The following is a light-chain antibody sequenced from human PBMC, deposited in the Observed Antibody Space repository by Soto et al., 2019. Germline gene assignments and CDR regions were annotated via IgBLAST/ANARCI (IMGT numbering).Light chain of an antibody. Sequence: DIQMIQSPSALSASVGDRVTITRRASQSISRRLAWYQQKPGKAPKLLIYDASSLESGVPAGFSGSGSGTQFTLTISSLQPDDFATYYCQQYNSYPWTFGKGTKV. CDR1: QSISRR. CDR2: DAS. CDR3: QQYNSYPWT. J-gene: IGKJ1*01. V-gene: IGKV1-5*01.